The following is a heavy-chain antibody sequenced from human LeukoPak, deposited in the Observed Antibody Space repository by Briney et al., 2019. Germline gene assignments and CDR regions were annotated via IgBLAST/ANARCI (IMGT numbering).Heavy chain of an antibody. Sequence: SETLSFTCTVSGGSISSYYWSWIRQPAGKGLEWIGRIYTSGSTNYNPSLKSRVTISVDTSKNQFSLKLSSVTAADTAVYYCVRVPDYGGNSGWFDPWGQGTLVTVSS. CDR1: GGSISSYY. J-gene: IGHJ5*02. D-gene: IGHD4-23*01. V-gene: IGHV4-4*07. CDR3: VRVPDYGGNSGWFDP. CDR2: IYTSGST.